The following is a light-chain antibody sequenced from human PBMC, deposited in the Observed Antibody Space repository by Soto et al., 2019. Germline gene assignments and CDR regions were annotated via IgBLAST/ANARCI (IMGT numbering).Light chain of an antibody. V-gene: IGKV1-39*01. CDR3: QQYHSTPLT. J-gene: IGKJ4*01. Sequence: DIQMTQPPSSLSASVGARVTITCRASQRVSSYLNWYQQKPGKAPKFLIYAASSLQSGVPSRFSGRGSGTDFTLTISILQPEDVATYYCQQYHSTPLTFGGGTKVEIK. CDR2: AAS. CDR1: QRVSSY.